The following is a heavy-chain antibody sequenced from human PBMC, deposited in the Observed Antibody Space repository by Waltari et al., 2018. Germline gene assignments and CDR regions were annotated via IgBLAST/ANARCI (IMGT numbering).Heavy chain of an antibody. J-gene: IGHJ4*02. D-gene: IGHD3-10*02. CDR3: ARDRASLGHPMSREFDY. V-gene: IGHV1-2*02. CDR2: VNPRSGDT. CDR1: GYIFPAYY. Sequence: QIQLVQSGAEVKKPGASVKVSCKPSGYIFPAYYVPWLRQAPGQGLEWMGKVNPRSGDTTYAQKFQDRVTLISDTSINTAYMELTRLTSDDTAVYYCARDRASLGHPMSREFDYWGRGTLVTVS.